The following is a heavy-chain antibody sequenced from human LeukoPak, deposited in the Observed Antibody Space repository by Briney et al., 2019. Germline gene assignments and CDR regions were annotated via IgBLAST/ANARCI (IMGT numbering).Heavy chain of an antibody. CDR2: ISNDGSTT. J-gene: IGHJ4*02. Sequence: PGGSLRLSCAASGFTFSSYYMNWVRQAPGKGLVWVSRISNDGSTTHYADSVKGRFTISRDNAKNTLFLHMNSLRAEDTAVYYCNVRWGPNSDYWGQGTLVTVSS. CDR3: NVRWGPNSDY. D-gene: IGHD7-27*01. V-gene: IGHV3-74*01. CDR1: GFTFSSYY.